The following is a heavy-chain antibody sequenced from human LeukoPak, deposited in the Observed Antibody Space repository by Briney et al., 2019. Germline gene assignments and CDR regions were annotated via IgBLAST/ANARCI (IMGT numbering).Heavy chain of an antibody. J-gene: IGHJ4*02. CDR2: ISHSGSTI. CDR3: ARKGWQFDY. D-gene: IGHD6-19*01. Sequence: GGSLRLSCAVAGFTLSRYEMNWVRQAPGKGLECVSYISHSGSTIYYADSVKGRFTISRDNDKNSLYLQMNSLRAEDTAVYYCARKGWQFDYWGQGTLVSVSS. V-gene: IGHV3-48*03. CDR1: GFTLSRYE.